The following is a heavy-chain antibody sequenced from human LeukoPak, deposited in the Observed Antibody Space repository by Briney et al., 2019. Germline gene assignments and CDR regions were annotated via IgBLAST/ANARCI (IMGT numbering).Heavy chain of an antibody. V-gene: IGHV4-59*01. CDR1: GGSISSYY. CDR3: ARVQILPPYTFDY. CDR2: IYYSGST. Sequence: PSETLSLTCTVSGGSISSYYWSWIRQPPGRGLEWIGYIYYSGSTNYNPSPKSRVTISVDTSKNQFSLRLSSVTAADTAVYYCARVQILPPYTFDYWGQGTVVTVSS. D-gene: IGHD2-15*01. J-gene: IGHJ4*01.